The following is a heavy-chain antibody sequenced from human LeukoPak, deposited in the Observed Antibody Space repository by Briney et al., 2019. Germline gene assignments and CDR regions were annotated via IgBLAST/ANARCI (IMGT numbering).Heavy chain of an antibody. D-gene: IGHD1-26*01. V-gene: IGHV1-69*06. CDR3: ARGWESTYDAFDI. CDR2: IIPIFGTA. J-gene: IGHJ3*02. CDR1: GGTFSSYA. Sequence: AAVKVSCKASGGTFSSYAISWVRQAPGQGLEWMGGIIPIFGTANYAQKFQGRVTITADKSTSTAYMELRSLRSDDTAVYYCARGWESTYDAFDIWGQGTMVTVSS.